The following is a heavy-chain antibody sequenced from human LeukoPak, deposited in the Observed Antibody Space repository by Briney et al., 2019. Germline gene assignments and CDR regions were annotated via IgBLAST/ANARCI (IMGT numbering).Heavy chain of an antibody. V-gene: IGHV4-59*01. CDR2: IYYSGST. Sequence: SVTLSLTCTVSGGSISSYYWSWIRQPPGKGLEWIGYIYYSGSTNYNPSLKSRVTISVDTSKNQFSLKLSSVTAADTAVYYCARVLPLGTGTTFDYWGQGTLVTVSS. J-gene: IGHJ4*02. CDR1: GGSISSYY. D-gene: IGHD1-7*01. CDR3: ARVLPLGTGTTFDY.